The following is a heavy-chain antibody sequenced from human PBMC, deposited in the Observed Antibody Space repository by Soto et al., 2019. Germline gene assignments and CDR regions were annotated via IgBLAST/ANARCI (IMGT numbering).Heavy chain of an antibody. CDR3: ASLLGGTEGVEGYFDY. Sequence: QVQLVQSGAEVKKPGSSVKVSCKASGGTFSSYAISWVRQAPGQGLEWMGGIIPIFGTANYAQKFQGRVTITADESTSTAYMELSSLRSEDTAVYYCASLLGGTEGVEGYFDYWGQGTLVTVSS. D-gene: IGHD3-10*01. CDR1: GGTFSSYA. V-gene: IGHV1-69*01. J-gene: IGHJ4*02. CDR2: IIPIFGTA.